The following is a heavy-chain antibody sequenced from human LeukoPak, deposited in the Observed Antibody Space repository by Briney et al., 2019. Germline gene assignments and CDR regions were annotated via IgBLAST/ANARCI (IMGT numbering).Heavy chain of an antibody. D-gene: IGHD1-26*01. Sequence: GGSLRLSCAASGFIFDDYAMHWVRQAPGKGLEWVSGISWNSGTIGYGDSVKGRFTVSRDNAKNSLYLQMNSLRVEDMALYYCARGNSGSYSQDWFDPWGQGTLVTVSS. J-gene: IGHJ5*02. V-gene: IGHV3-9*03. CDR1: GFIFDDYA. CDR3: ARGNSGSYSQDWFDP. CDR2: ISWNSGTI.